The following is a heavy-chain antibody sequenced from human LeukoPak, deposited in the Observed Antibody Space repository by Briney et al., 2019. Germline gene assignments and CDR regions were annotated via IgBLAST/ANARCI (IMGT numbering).Heavy chain of an antibody. V-gene: IGHV4-59*01. CDR3: ARAEVATIYDRYYYYYMDV. D-gene: IGHD5-12*01. CDR2: IYYSGST. CDR1: GGSISSYY. J-gene: IGHJ6*03. Sequence: SEALSLTCTVSGGSISSYYWSWIRQPPGKGLEWIGYIYYSGSTNYNPSLKSRVTISVDTSKNQFSLKLSSVTAADTAVYYCARAEVATIYDRYYYYYMDVWGKGTTVTVSS.